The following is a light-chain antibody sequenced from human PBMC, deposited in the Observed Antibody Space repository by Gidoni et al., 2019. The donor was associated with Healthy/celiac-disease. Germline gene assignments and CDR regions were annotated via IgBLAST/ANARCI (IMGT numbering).Light chain of an antibody. CDR3: QKYDNWPPWT. CDR1: QSVSSN. J-gene: IGKJ1*01. Sequence: ETVIIQSRATLCVSPGERATLSCRASQSVSSNLAWYQEKPGKAPRLFIYGASTRAPGNPARFSGGGSGTEFSLTISSLQSEDFAVYYCQKYDNWPPWTFGQGTKVEIK. V-gene: IGKV3-15*01. CDR2: GAS.